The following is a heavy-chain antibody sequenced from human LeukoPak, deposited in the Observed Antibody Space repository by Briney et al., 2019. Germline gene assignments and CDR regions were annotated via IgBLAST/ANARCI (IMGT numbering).Heavy chain of an antibody. CDR1: GDSVSSNSAA. J-gene: IGHJ5*02. V-gene: IGHV6-1*01. Sequence: SQTLSLTCAISGDSVSSNSAAWNWIRQSPSRGLEWLGRTYYRSKWYNDYAVSVKSRITINPDTSKNQFSLQLNSVTPEDTAVYYRARDGVAARVNWFDPWGQGTLVTVSS. CDR3: ARDGVAARVNWFDP. D-gene: IGHD6-6*01. CDR2: TYYRSKWYN.